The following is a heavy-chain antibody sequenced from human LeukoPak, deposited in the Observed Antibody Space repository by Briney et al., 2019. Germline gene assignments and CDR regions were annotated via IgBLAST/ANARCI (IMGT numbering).Heavy chain of an antibody. V-gene: IGHV3-48*03. CDR2: ITTSGTTL. J-gene: IGHJ4*02. Sequence: GSLLLSCAASGFTFSSYEMNWVRPAPGKGLEWISYITTSGTTLYYADSVKGRFTISRDNAKNSLYLQMNSLRAEDTAVYYCARGRKQQQLVVRYFDYWGQGTLVTVSS. D-gene: IGHD6-13*01. CDR1: GFTFSSYE. CDR3: ARGRKQQQLVVRYFDY.